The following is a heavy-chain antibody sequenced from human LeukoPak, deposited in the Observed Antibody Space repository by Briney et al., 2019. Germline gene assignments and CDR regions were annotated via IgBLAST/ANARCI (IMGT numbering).Heavy chain of an antibody. CDR3: TRSDCSGGSCYELFNYYYYMDV. CDR1: GLTSGDYA. V-gene: IGHV3-49*04. D-gene: IGHD2-15*01. Sequence: GGSLRLSCTASGLTSGDYAMSWVRQAPGKGLEWVGFIRSKAYVGTTEYAASVKGRFTISRDDSKSIAYLQMNSLKTEDTAVYYCTRSDCSGGSCYELFNYYYYMDVWGKGTTVTISS. CDR2: IRSKAYVGTT. J-gene: IGHJ6*03.